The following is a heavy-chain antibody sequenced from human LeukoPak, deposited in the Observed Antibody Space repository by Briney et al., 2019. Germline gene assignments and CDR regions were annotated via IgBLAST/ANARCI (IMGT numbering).Heavy chain of an antibody. Sequence: GASVKVSCKASGGTFSSYAISWVRQAPGQGLEWMGGIIPIFGTANYAQKFQGRVTITADESTSTAYMELSSLRSEDTAVYYCARGYCSGGSCYATSISFDYWGQGTLVTVSS. CDR2: IIPIFGTA. D-gene: IGHD2-15*01. CDR1: GGTFSSYA. J-gene: IGHJ4*02. V-gene: IGHV1-69*13. CDR3: ARGYCSGGSCYATSISFDY.